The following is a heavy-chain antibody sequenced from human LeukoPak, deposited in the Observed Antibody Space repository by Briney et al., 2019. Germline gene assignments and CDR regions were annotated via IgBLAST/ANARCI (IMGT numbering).Heavy chain of an antibody. Sequence: SETLSLTCTVSGGSISSGGYYWSWIRQHPGKGLEWIGYIYYSGSTYYNPSLKSRVTISVDTSKNQFSLKLSSVTAGDTAVYYCARDFVDNDAFDIWGQGTMVTVSS. D-gene: IGHD5-12*01. V-gene: IGHV4-31*03. CDR2: IYYSGST. CDR3: ARDFVDNDAFDI. CDR1: GGSISSGGYY. J-gene: IGHJ3*02.